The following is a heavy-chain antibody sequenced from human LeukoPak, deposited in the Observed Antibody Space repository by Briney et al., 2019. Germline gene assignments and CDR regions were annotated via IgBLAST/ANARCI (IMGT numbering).Heavy chain of an antibody. J-gene: IGHJ4*02. CDR2: IYYSGST. CDR3: ARRGMTTVRGGDY. V-gene: IGHV4-39*01. CDR1: GGSISSSGYY. Sequence: PSETLSLTCTVSGGSISSSGYYWGWIRQPPGKGLEWIGSIYYSGSTYYNPSLKSRATISVDTSKNQFSLKLSSVTAADTAVYYCARRGMTTVRGGDYGGQGTLVTVSS. D-gene: IGHD4-17*01.